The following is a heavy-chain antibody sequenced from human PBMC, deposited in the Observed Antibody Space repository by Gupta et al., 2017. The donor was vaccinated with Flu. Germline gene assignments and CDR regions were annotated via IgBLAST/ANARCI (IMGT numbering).Heavy chain of an antibody. Sequence: EVQLLESGGGLVQPGGSLRLSCAASGFTFNNYAMFWVRQAPGKGLEWVSGISGSGDTTYYADSVKGRFTISRDNSKNTLYLQLNSLRAEDTALYYCATRRTLAAAGVDYWGQGTLVTVSS. J-gene: IGHJ4*02. CDR1: GFTFNNYA. CDR3: ATRRTLAAAGVDY. CDR2: ISGSGDTT. V-gene: IGHV3-23*01. D-gene: IGHD6-13*01.